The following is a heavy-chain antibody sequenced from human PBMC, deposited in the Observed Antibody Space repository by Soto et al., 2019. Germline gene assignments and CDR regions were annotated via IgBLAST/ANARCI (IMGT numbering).Heavy chain of an antibody. CDR2: IYHSGST. D-gene: IGHD3-10*01. J-gene: IGHJ3*02. V-gene: IGHV4-4*02. Sequence: SETLSLTCAVSGGSISSSNWWSWVRQPPGKGLEWIGEIYHSGSTNYNPSLKSRVTISVDKSKNQFSLKLSSVTAADTAVYYCARRDYYGSGSYYTDAFDIWGQGTMVTVSS. CDR1: GGSISSSNW. CDR3: ARRDYYGSGSYYTDAFDI.